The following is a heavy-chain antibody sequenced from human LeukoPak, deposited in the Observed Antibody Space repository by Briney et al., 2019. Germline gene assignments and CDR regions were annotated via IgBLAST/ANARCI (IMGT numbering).Heavy chain of an antibody. J-gene: IGHJ4*02. Sequence: GGSLRLSCAASGFTFSSYSMNWVRQAPGPGLEWVSSISSSSSYISYADSAKGRFTISRHNAKNSLYLQMNSRRAEDTAVYYCAVLDYDFWSGYYPDYWGQGTLVTVSS. CDR2: ISSSSSYI. D-gene: IGHD3-3*01. CDR3: AVLDYDFWSGYYPDY. V-gene: IGHV3-21*01. CDR1: GFTFSSYS.